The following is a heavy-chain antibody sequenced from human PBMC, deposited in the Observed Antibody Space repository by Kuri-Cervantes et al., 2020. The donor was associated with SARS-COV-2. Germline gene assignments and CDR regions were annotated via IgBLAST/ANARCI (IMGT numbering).Heavy chain of an antibody. V-gene: IGHV3-15*01. J-gene: IGHJ3*02. Sequence: GGSLRLSCAASGFSFSHAWMSWVRQAPGKGLEWVGRLKSKTDGGTTDYAAPVKGRFTISRDDSKNTLYLQMNSLKTEDTAVYYCTTYGLHDGFDIWGQGTMVTVSS. CDR3: TTYGLHDGFDI. D-gene: IGHD4-17*01. CDR1: GFSFSHAW. CDR2: LKSKTDGGTT.